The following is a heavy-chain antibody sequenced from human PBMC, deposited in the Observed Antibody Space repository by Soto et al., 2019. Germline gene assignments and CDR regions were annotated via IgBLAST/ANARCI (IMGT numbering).Heavy chain of an antibody. V-gene: IGHV4-34*01. Sequence: QVQLQQWGAGLLKPSETLSLTCAVYGGSFSGYYWSWIRQPPGKGLEWIGEINHSGSTNYNPSLKNRVTISVDPSKNQFSLKLSSVTAADTAVYYCARGLPARYYYYYYYMDVWGKGTTVTVSS. CDR2: INHSGST. CDR3: ARGLPARYYYYYYYMDV. CDR1: GGSFSGYY. J-gene: IGHJ6*03.